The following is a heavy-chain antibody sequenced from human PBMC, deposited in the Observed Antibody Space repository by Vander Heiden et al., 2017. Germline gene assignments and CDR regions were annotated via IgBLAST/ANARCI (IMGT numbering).Heavy chain of an antibody. D-gene: IGHD3-22*01. CDR3: AKGYYDSSGYQRDDVFDI. CDR1: GFTFTSSA. V-gene: IGHV3-23*01. Sequence: EVQLLESGGGLVQPGGSLRLSCAASGFTFTSSAMNWVRQAPGKGLEWVSGISGSGGSTFYSDSVKGRFTISRDTSKHTLYLQMSSLRVEDTAVYYCAKGYYDSSGYQRDDVFDIWGQGTKVTVSS. J-gene: IGHJ3*02. CDR2: ISGSGGST.